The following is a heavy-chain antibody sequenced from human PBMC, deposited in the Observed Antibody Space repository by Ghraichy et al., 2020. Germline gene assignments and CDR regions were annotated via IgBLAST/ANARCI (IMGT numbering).Heavy chain of an antibody. J-gene: IGHJ4*02. D-gene: IGHD6-19*01. CDR2: INPNSGGT. V-gene: IGHV1-2*06. Sequence: ASVKVSYKASGYTFTGYYMHWVRQAPGQGLEWMGRINPNSGGTNYAQKFQGRVTMTRDTSISTAYMELSRLRSDDTAVYYCARDQGAVAGRRDFDYWGQGTLVTVSS. CDR1: GYTFTGYY. CDR3: ARDQGAVAGRRDFDY.